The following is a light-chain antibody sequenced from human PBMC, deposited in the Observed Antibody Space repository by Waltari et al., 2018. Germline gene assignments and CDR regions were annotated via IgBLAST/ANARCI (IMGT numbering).Light chain of an antibody. Sequence: QSALTQPASVSGSPGQSITISCPGTSSDVGGYNYFSWYQQHPGKAPKLMIYAVSKRPSGVSNRVSGSKSGNTASLTISGLQAEDEADYYCSSYTSSSTWVFGGGTKLTVL. CDR2: AVS. CDR3: SSYTSSSTWV. V-gene: IGLV2-14*01. CDR1: SSDVGGYNY. J-gene: IGLJ3*02.